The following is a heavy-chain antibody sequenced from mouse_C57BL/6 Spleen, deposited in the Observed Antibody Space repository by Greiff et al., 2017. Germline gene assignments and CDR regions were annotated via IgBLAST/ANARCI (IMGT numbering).Heavy chain of an antibody. D-gene: IGHD1-1*01. CDR1: GYTFPSYW. J-gene: IGHJ2*01. V-gene: IGHV1-64*01. Sequence: QVQLQQPGAELVKPGASVKLSCKASGYTFPSYWMHWVKQRPGQGLEWIGMIHPNSGSTNYNEKFKSKATLTVDKSSSTAYMQLSSLTSEDSAVYYCARSTTTVVACDYWGQGTTLTVSS. CDR2: IHPNSGST. CDR3: ARSTTTVVACDY.